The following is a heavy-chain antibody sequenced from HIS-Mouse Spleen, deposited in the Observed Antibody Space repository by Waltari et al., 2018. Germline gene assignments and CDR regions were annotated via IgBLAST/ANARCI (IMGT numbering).Heavy chain of an antibody. CDR1: GFTFSSYD. D-gene: IGHD4-4*01. CDR3: ARGYSNYVPYFDY. V-gene: IGHV3-13*01. J-gene: IGHJ4*02. CDR2: IGIAGYT. Sequence: EVQLVESGGGLVQPGGSLRLSCAASGFTFSSYDMHWVRQATGKGFEWVSAIGIAGYTYYPGSVKGRFTISRENAKNSLYLQMNSLRAGDTAVYYCARGYSNYVPYFDYWGQGTLVTVSS.